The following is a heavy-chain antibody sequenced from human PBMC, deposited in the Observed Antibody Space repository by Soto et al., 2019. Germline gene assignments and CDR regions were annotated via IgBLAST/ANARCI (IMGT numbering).Heavy chain of an antibody. J-gene: IGHJ6*02. CDR2: INTYNGKA. CDR3: AMVDVYVTPSPQDV. Sequence: GASVKFSCKTSGYIFTSYGIGWARQAPGQVLECMVWINTYNGKANYXXNLQGRVXXTTDASTSTGXVELRXRRCNETAMXYCAMVDVYVTPSPQDVWRQGTTVTVSS. CDR1: GYIFTSYG. V-gene: IGHV1-18*01. D-gene: IGHD3-16*01.